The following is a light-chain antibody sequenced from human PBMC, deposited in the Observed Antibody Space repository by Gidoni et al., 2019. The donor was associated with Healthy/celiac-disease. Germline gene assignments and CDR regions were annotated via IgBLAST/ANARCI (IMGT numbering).Light chain of an antibody. Sequence: QSALTQPPSASGSPGQSVTISCTGTSSDVGGYNCVSWYQQHPGKAPKHMIYEVSKRPSGVPDRFSGSKSGNTASLTVSGLQAEDEADYYCSSYAGSNNFVFGTGTKVTVL. V-gene: IGLV2-8*01. CDR2: EVS. CDR1: SSDVGGYNC. J-gene: IGLJ1*01. CDR3: SSYAGSNNFV.